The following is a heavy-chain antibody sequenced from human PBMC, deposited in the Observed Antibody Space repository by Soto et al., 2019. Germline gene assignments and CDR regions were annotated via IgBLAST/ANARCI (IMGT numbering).Heavy chain of an antibody. CDR2: IYYSGST. D-gene: IGHD3-10*01. V-gene: IGHV4-30-4*01. J-gene: IGHJ6*02. CDR1: GGSISSGDYY. CDR3: AMGRGSLRYYYYGMDV. Sequence: TLSLTCTVSGGSISSGDYYWSWIRQPPGKGLEWIGYIYYSGSTYYNPSLKSRVTISVDTSKNQFSLKLSSVTAADTAVYYCAMGRGSLRYYYYGMDVWGQGTTVTVSS.